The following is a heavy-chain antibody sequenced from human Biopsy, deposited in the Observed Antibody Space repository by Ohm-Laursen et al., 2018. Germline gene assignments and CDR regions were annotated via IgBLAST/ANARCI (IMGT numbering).Heavy chain of an antibody. CDR3: ARDYDTSGYYYVS. CDR1: GGSISNNNYY. Sequence: GTLSLTCTVSGGSISNNNYYWGWIRQPPGKGLEWIGSIFYRGRTHYKPSLKSRVNISVDTSTNQFSLKLNSLTAADTAVYYCARDYDTSGYYYVSWGQGTLVTVSS. CDR2: IFYRGRT. V-gene: IGHV4-39*01. J-gene: IGHJ5*02. D-gene: IGHD3-22*01.